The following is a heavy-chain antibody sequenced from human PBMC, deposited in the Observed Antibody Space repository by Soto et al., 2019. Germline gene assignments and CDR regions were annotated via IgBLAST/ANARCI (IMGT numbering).Heavy chain of an antibody. V-gene: IGHV1-69*08. D-gene: IGHD3-10*01. CDR3: AREGGSGSYDYYGMEV. CDR2: IIPILGIA. CDR1: GGTFSSYT. Sequence: QVQLVQSGAEVKKPGSSVKVSCKASGGTFSSYTISWVRQAPGQGLEWMGRIIPILGIANYAQKFQGRVTITADKTTSKAYMEVSSLRSEDTAVYYCAREGGSGSYDYYGMEVWGQGTTVTVSS. J-gene: IGHJ6*02.